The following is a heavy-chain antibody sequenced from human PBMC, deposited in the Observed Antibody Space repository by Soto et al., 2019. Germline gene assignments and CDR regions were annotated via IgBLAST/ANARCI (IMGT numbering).Heavy chain of an antibody. D-gene: IGHD2-15*01. CDR3: ARGAGSPTYYYGVDV. J-gene: IGHJ6*02. Sequence: SETLSLTCTVSGGSISSSDYYWAWVHQPPGKGLEWIGSIFHSGTTYYNPSLKSRVTISVDTPKNQFSLMLSAVTAADTAVYYCARGAGSPTYYYGVDVWGQGTTVTAP. CDR1: GGSISSSDYY. CDR2: IFHSGTT. V-gene: IGHV4-39*01.